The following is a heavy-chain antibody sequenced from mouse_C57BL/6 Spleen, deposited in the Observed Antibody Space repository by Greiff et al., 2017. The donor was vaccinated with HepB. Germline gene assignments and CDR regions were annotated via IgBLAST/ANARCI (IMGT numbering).Heavy chain of an antibody. CDR1: GYAFSSSW. D-gene: IGHD1-1*01. CDR3: ARSYYGSSLDY. V-gene: IGHV1-82*01. Sequence: VQVVESGPELVKPGASVKISCKASGYAFSSSWMNWVKQRPGKGLEWIGRIYPGDGDTNYYGKFKGKATLTADKSSSTAYMQLSSLTSEDSAVYFCARSYYGSSLDYWGQGTTLTVSS. CDR2: IYPGDGDT. J-gene: IGHJ2*01.